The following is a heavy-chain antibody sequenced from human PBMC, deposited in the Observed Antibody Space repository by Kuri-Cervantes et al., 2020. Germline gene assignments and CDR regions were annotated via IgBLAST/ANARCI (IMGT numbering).Heavy chain of an antibody. D-gene: IGHD3-3*01. CDR2: ISSSGSTI. CDR1: GFTFSDYY. CDR3: AKDSRYYDFWSGYSYDC. J-gene: IGHJ4*02. Sequence: GESLKISCAASGFTFSDYYMSWIRQAPGKGLEWVSYISSSGSTIYYADSVKGRFTISRDNSKNTLYLQMNSLRAEDTAVYYCAKDSRYYDFWSGYSYDCWGQGTLVTVSS. V-gene: IGHV3-11*01.